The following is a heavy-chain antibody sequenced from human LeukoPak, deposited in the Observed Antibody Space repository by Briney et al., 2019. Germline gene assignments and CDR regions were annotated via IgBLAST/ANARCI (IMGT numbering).Heavy chain of an antibody. V-gene: IGHV3-7*03. CDR1: GFTFSGYW. CDR2: INQDGSER. J-gene: IGHJ6*02. Sequence: GGSLRLSCAASGFTFSGYWMSWARQAPGKGLEWVANINQDGSERFYVDSVKGRFTISRDNAKNSLYLQMNSLRAEDTAVYYCARDLIVVVPAAIRNYYYYGMDVWGQGTTVTVSS. CDR3: ARDLIVVVPAAIRNYYYYGMDV. D-gene: IGHD2-2*02.